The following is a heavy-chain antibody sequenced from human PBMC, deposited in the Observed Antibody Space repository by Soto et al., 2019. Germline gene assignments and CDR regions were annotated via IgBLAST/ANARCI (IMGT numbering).Heavy chain of an antibody. D-gene: IGHD5-12*01. Sequence: VQLLESGGGLVQPGGSLRLSCAASGFTFSSYAMSWVRQAPGKGLEWVSAISGSGGSTYYADSVKGRFTISRDNSKNTLYLQMNSLRAEDTAVYYCAKNSLGATITLPGYYYYGMDVWGQGTTVTVSS. V-gene: IGHV3-23*01. CDR3: AKNSLGATITLPGYYYYGMDV. CDR2: ISGSGGST. CDR1: GFTFSSYA. J-gene: IGHJ6*02.